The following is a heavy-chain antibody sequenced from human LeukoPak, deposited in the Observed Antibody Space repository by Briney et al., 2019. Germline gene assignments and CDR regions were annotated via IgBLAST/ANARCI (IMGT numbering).Heavy chain of an antibody. CDR1: GFTFRSYS. V-gene: IGHV3-21*01. J-gene: IGHJ4*02. D-gene: IGHD3-22*01. CDR2: MSSSSSYI. Sequence: PGGSLRLSCAASGFTFRSYSMNWVRQAPGKGLEWVSSMSSSSSYIYYADSVKGRFTISRDNAKNSLYLQMNSLRTEDTAVYYCAKAVAYSYVSIGFNNDYWGQGTRVTVSS. CDR3: AKAVAYSYVSIGFNNDY.